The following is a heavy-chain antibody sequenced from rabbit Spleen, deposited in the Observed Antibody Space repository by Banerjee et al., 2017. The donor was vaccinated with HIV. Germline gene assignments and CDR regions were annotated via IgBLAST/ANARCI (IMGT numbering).Heavy chain of an antibody. J-gene: IGHJ4*01. CDR2: IYADSSGST. D-gene: IGHD4-2*01. V-gene: IGHV1S45*01. Sequence: QEQLEESGGGLVQPGGSLKLSCTASGFSFSSSYYMCWVRQAPGKGLECIACIYADSSGSTYYASWAKGRFTISKTSSTTVTLEMTSLTAADTATYFCARDVGIDVYRFSLWGPGTLVTVS. CDR3: ARDVGIDVYRFSL. CDR1: GFSFSSSYY.